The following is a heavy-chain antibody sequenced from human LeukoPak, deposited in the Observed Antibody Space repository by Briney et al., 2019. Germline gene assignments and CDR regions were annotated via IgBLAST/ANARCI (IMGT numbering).Heavy chain of an antibody. CDR3: ARSTMIVVVITTD. CDR1: GYTFTGYY. D-gene: IGHD3-22*01. V-gene: IGHV1-2*02. CDR2: INPNSGGT. Sequence: ASVKVSCKASGYTFTGYYMHWVRQAPGQGLEWMGWINPNSGGTNYAQKFQGRVTMTRDTSISTAYMELSRLRSDDTAVYYCARSTMIVVVITTDWGQGTLVTVSS. J-gene: IGHJ4*02.